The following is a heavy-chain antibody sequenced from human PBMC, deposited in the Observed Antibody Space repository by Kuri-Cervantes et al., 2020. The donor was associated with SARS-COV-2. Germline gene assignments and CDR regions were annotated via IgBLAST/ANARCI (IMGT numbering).Heavy chain of an antibody. J-gene: IGHJ4*02. CDR3: TRGGDYVDH. Sequence: GGSLRLSCAASGFTVSRNYMNWVRLAPGRGLEWVSYISNTAGTIYYADSVKGRFTISRDNAKNLLFLQMSSLRDGDTAVYYCTRGGDYVDHWGQGALVTVSS. V-gene: IGHV3-48*02. CDR1: GFTVSRNY. CDR2: ISNTAGTI.